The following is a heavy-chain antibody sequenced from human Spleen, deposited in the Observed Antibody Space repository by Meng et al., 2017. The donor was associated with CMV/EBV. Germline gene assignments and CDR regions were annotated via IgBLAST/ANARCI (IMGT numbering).Heavy chain of an antibody. CDR2: TYYMSKWYN. Sequence: VSSNSAAWNWIRQSPSRGLEWLGRTYYMSKWYNDYAVSVKSRITITPDTSKNQFSLQLNSVTPEDTAVYYCARESRWLQFYWYFDLWGRGTLVTVSS. V-gene: IGHV6-1*01. J-gene: IGHJ2*01. CDR3: ARESRWLQFYWYFDL. D-gene: IGHD5-24*01. CDR1: VSSNSAA.